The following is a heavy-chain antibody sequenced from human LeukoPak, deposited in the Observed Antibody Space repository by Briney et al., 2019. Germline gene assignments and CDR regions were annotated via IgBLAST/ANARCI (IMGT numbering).Heavy chain of an antibody. D-gene: IGHD2-15*01. CDR2: INHSGST. Sequence: SETLSLTCAVYGGSFSGYYWSWIRQPPGKGLGWIGEINHSGSTNYNPSLKSRVTISVDTSKNQFSLKLSSVTAADTAVYYCARVKGVVAVNWFDPWGQGTLVTVSS. V-gene: IGHV4-34*01. CDR3: ARVKGVVAVNWFDP. J-gene: IGHJ5*02. CDR1: GGSFSGYY.